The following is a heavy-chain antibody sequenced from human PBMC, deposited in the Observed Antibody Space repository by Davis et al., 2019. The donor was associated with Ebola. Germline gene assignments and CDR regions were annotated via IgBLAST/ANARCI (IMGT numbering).Heavy chain of an antibody. J-gene: IGHJ6*02. D-gene: IGHD2/OR15-2a*01. CDR2: FYYSGST. CDR3: ARRNRRFNYYYGMDV. V-gene: IGHV4-59*08. CDR1: GGSISRYY. Sequence: SESLSLTCTVSGGSISRYYWSCIRQPPGKGPEWTGYFYYSGSTNYNPSLKSRVTISVDTSKNQFSLKLSSVTAAGTAVYYCARRNRRFNYYYGMDVWGQGTTVTVSS.